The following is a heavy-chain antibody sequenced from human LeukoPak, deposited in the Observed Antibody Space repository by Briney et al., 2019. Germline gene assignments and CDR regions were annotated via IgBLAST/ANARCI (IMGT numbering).Heavy chain of an antibody. CDR3: AMGQWLVPFDY. J-gene: IGHJ4*02. Sequence: GGSLRLSCAASGFTFSSYWMSWVRQAPGKGLEWVSAISGSGGSTYYADSVKGRFTISRDNSKNTLYLQMNSLRAEDTAVYYCAMGQWLVPFDYWGQGTLVTVSS. CDR2: ISGSGGST. CDR1: GFTFSSYW. V-gene: IGHV3-23*01. D-gene: IGHD6-19*01.